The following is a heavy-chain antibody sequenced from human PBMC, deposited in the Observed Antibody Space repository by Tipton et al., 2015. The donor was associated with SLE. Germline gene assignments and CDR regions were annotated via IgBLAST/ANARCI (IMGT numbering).Heavy chain of an antibody. D-gene: IGHD7-27*01. CDR3: ARDLGIVMDV. Sequence: GLVKPSETLSLTCEVYGGSFSGYYWSWIRQSPGKGLEWIGEINYSGSTKYNPSLKSRVTISVDASRSQFSLRMNLMTASDMAVYYCARDLGIVMDVWGQGTTVIVSS. CDR1: GGSFSGYY. J-gene: IGHJ6*02. V-gene: IGHV4-34*01. CDR2: INYSGST.